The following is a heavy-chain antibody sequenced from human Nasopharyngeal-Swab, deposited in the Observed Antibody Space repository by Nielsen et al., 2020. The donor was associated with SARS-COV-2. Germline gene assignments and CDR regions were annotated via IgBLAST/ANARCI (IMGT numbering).Heavy chain of an antibody. V-gene: IGHV3-23*01. D-gene: IGHD6-13*01. CDR3: ARPLSRDSTWTTEANWFDP. J-gene: IGHJ5*02. Sequence: LTCAASGFPFSSYSMSWLRPAPGKGLEWVSTITGNGDTTYYADSVKGRFTISRDNSENTVYLQMNSLRAEDTALYHCARPLSRDSTWTTEANWFDPWGQGTLVTVSS. CDR1: GFPFSSYS. CDR2: ITGNGDTT.